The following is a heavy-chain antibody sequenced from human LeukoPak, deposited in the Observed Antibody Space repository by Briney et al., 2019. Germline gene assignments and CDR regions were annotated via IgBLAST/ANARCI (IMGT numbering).Heavy chain of an antibody. CDR1: GGSISSGGYS. CDR3: ARVQHIVVVTASHAFDI. D-gene: IGHD2-21*02. Sequence: SHTLSLTCAVSGGSISSGGYSWSWIRQPPGKGLEWIGYIFHSGSTYYNPSLKSRVTISVDRSKNQFSLKLSSVTAADTAVYYCARVQHIVVVTASHAFDIWGQGTMVTVSS. J-gene: IGHJ3*02. CDR2: IFHSGST. V-gene: IGHV4-30-2*01.